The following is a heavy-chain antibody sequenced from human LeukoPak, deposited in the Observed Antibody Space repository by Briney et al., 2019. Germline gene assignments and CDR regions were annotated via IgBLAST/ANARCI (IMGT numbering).Heavy chain of an antibody. D-gene: IGHD3-3*01. CDR2: ISGSGGST. V-gene: IGHV3-23*01. CDR3: AKDSDFWSGYFIDY. Sequence: GGSLRLSCAASGFTFSSYAMSWVRQAPGKGLEWVSAISGSGGSTYYADSVKGRFTISRDNSKNTLYLQMNSLRAEDTAVYYCAKDSDFWSGYFIDYWGQETLVTVSS. CDR1: GFTFSSYA. J-gene: IGHJ4*02.